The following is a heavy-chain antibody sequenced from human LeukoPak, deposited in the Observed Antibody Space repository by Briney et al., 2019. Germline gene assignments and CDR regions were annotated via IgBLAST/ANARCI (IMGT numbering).Heavy chain of an antibody. Sequence: PSETLSLTCTVSGGSISSYYWSWLRQPPGKGLEWIGYIYYSGSTNYNPSLKSRVTISVDTSKNQFSLKLSSVTAADTAVYYCARDRGWELNWFDPWGQGTLVTVSS. CDR2: IYYSGST. J-gene: IGHJ5*02. CDR3: ARDRGWELNWFDP. CDR1: GGSISSYY. D-gene: IGHD1-26*01. V-gene: IGHV4-59*01.